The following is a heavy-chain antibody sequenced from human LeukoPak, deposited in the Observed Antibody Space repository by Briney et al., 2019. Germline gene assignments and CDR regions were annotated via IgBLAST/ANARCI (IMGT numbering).Heavy chain of an antibody. CDR2: IASDGSST. D-gene: IGHD4-23*01. Sequence: GGSLRLSCAASGFTFSSYWMNWVRQAPGKGLVWVSRIASDGSSTTYADSVKGRFSISRDNAKNTLYLQTNSLRVEDTAVYYCARGRPHGNDYWGQGTVVTASS. CDR1: GFTFSSYW. V-gene: IGHV3-74*01. CDR3: ARGRPHGNDY. J-gene: IGHJ4*02.